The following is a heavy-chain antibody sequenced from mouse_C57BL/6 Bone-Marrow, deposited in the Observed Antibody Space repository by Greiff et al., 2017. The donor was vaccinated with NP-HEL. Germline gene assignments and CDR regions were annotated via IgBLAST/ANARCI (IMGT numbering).Heavy chain of an antibody. V-gene: IGHV1-15*01. CDR1: GYTFTDYE. D-gene: IGHD1-1*01. CDR3: TRDYGSSYEVGY. CDR2: IDPETGGT. Sequence: VQLQQSGAELVRPGASVTLSCKASGYTFTDYEMHWVKQTPVHGLEWIGAIDPETGGTAYNQKFKGKAILTADKSSSTAYMELRSLTSEDSAVYYCTRDYGSSYEVGYWGQGTTLTVSS. J-gene: IGHJ2*01.